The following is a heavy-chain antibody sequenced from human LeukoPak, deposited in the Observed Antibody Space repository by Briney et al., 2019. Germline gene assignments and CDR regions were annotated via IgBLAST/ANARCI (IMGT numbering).Heavy chain of an antibody. CDR1: GGSISSSSYY. CDR2: ISYSGST. CDR3: ATLAVGATADS. D-gene: IGHD1-26*01. J-gene: IGHJ4*02. Sequence: SETLSLTCTVSGGSISSSSYYWGWIRQPPGKGLEWIGSISYSGSTHYNPSLKSRVTISVDTSKNQFSLKLNSVTAADTAIYYCATLAVGATADSWGQGTLVTVSS. V-gene: IGHV4-39*07.